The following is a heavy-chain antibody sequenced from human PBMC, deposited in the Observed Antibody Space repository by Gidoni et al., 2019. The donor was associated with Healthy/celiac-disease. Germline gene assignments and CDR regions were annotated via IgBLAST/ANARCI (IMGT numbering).Heavy chain of an antibody. Sequence: QLQLQESGPGLVKPSETPSLTCTVSGCSTSSSSYYWGWLRQPPGKGLEWIGRIYYRGSTYYNRYLKSRFTISVDTSKNQFSRKLSSVTAADTAVYYCASLPQLRCLEWPYTFVLLDHYYCGMDVWGQGTAVTVSS. V-gene: IGHV4-39*01. CDR2: IYYRGST. CDR1: GCSTSSSSYY. CDR3: ASLPQLRCLEWPYTFVLLDHYYCGMDV. D-gene: IGHD3-3*01. J-gene: IGHJ6*02.